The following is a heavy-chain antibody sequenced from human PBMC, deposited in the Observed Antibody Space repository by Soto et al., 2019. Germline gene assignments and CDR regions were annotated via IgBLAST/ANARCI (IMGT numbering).Heavy chain of an antibody. J-gene: IGHJ4*02. V-gene: IGHV1-24*01. D-gene: IGHD3-16*01. Sequence: QVQLVQSGAEVKKPGASVKVSCKVSGYTVTESSMHWVRQAPGKGLDWMGGFDPEDGETIYAQKFQGRVTMNEDASTDTAYMELSSLKSEDTAVYYCVPDRGFGPPFDYWCQGTLVTVSP. CDR1: GYTVTESS. CDR3: VPDRGFGPPFDY. CDR2: FDPEDGET.